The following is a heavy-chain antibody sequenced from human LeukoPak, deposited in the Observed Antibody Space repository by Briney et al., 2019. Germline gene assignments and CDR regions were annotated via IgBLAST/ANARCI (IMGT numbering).Heavy chain of an antibody. CDR3: ARIFGFYCSSTSCYGDYFDY. CDR1: GYTFTSYG. V-gene: IGHV1-18*04. Sequence: ASVKVSCKASGYTFTSYGISWVRQAPGQGVEGMGWISAYNGNTNYAQKLQGRVTITTDTSTSTAYMELRSLRSDDTAVYYCARIFGFYCSSTSCYGDYFDYWGQGTLVTVSS. CDR2: ISAYNGNT. J-gene: IGHJ4*02. D-gene: IGHD2-2*01.